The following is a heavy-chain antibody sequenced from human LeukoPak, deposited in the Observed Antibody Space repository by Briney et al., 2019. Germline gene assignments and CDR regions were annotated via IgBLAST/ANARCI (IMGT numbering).Heavy chain of an antibody. J-gene: IGHJ1*01. CDR3: AREKYVLGYCTNGVCLTEYFQH. V-gene: IGHV4-4*07. Sequence: PSETLSLTCTVSGGSISSYYWSRIRQPAGKGLEWIGRIYTSGSTNYNPSLKSRVTMSVDTSKNQFSLKLSSVTAADTAVYYCAREKYVLGYCTNGVCLTEYFQHWGQGTLVTVSS. D-gene: IGHD2-8*01. CDR1: GGSISSYY. CDR2: IYTSGST.